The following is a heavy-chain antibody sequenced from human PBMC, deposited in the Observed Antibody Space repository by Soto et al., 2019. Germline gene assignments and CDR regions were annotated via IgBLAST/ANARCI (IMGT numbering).Heavy chain of an antibody. Sequence: PGGSLRLSCAASGFTFSSYAMSWVRQAPGKGLEWVSAISGSGGSTYYADSVKGRFTISRDNSKNTLYLQMSSLRAEDTAVYYCAKSNVRCSGGSCYVVYWGQGTLVTVSS. D-gene: IGHD2-15*01. J-gene: IGHJ4*02. CDR3: AKSNVRCSGGSCYVVY. V-gene: IGHV3-23*01. CDR1: GFTFSSYA. CDR2: ISGSGGST.